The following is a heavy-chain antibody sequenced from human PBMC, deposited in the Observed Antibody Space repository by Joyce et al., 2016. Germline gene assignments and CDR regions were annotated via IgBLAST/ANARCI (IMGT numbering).Heavy chain of an antibody. CDR2: INPITGAT. D-gene: IGHD3-22*01. CDR3: ARPLNTIITIVSPFEI. CDR1: GSTFTDYN. Sequence: QVHLLQSVAAVKKPGASVKVSCQASGSTFTDYNMHWGRQAPGQGHEWMGWINPITGATNYAQKFQGRVTMTRETSITTGYMELDRLRSDDTALYYCARPLNTIITIVSPFEIWGQGTLVTVSS. V-gene: IGHV1-2*02. J-gene: IGHJ3*02.